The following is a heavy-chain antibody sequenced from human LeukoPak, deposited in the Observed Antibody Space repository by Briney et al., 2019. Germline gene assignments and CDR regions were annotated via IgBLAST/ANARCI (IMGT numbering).Heavy chain of an antibody. CDR3: AMLYCSSTSCYRWFDP. Sequence: ASVKVSCTVSGYTLTELSMHWVRQAPGKGLEWMGGFDPEDGETIYAQKFQGRVTMTEDTSTDTAYMELSSLRSEDTAVYYCAMLYCSSTSCYRWFDPWGQGTLVTVSS. V-gene: IGHV1-24*01. CDR1: GYTLTELS. D-gene: IGHD2-2*01. J-gene: IGHJ5*02. CDR2: FDPEDGET.